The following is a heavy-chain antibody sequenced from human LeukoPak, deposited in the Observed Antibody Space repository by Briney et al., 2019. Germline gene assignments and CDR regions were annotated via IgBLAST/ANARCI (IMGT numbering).Heavy chain of an antibody. V-gene: IGHV4-30-4*01. J-gene: IGHJ4*02. D-gene: IGHD1-26*01. CDR2: IYYSGST. Sequence: SETLSLTCTVSGGSISSGDYYWSWIRQPPGKGLEWIGYIYYSGSTYYNPSLKSRDSMSVDTSKNQFSLNLNSVTAADTAVYYCARDGGSYPIDYWGQGTLVTVSS. CDR3: ARDGGSYPIDY. CDR1: GGSISSGDYY.